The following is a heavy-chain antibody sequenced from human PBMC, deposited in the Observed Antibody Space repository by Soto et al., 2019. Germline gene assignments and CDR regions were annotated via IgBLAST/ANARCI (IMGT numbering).Heavy chain of an antibody. J-gene: IGHJ5*02. V-gene: IGHV3-30-3*01. CDR1: GFTFSSYA. Sequence: QVQLVESGGGVVQPGRSLRLSCAASGFTFSSYAMHWVRQAPGKGLEWVAVISYDGSNKYYADSVKGRFTISRDNSKNTLYLQMNSLRAEDTAVYYCASGSSHWGVRGVFGPWGQGTLVTVSS. CDR3: ASGSSHWGVRGVFGP. CDR2: ISYDGSNK. D-gene: IGHD3-10*01.